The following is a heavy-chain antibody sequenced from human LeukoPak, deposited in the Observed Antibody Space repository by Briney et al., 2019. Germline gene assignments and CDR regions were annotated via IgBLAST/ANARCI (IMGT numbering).Heavy chain of an antibody. Sequence: GGSLRLSCAASGFTFSNFGFHWVRQAPGKGLEWVAFIWYDGSNQYYADSVKGRFTISRDKSKNTLYLQMNSLRADDTAVYYCARDRANYYVDCWGQGTLVTVSS. CDR3: ARDRANYYVDC. CDR2: IWYDGSNQ. CDR1: GFTFSNFG. J-gene: IGHJ4*02. V-gene: IGHV3-33*01. D-gene: IGHD3-10*01.